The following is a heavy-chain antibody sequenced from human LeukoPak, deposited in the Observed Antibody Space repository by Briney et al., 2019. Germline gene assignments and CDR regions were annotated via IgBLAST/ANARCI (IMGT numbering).Heavy chain of an antibody. D-gene: IGHD3-10*01. Sequence: ASVKVSCKASGYTFTSYDINWVRQATGQGLEWMGWMNPNSGNTGYAQKFQGRVTMTRNTSISTAYMELSSLRSEDTAVYYCATKLWFGELPHFDYWGQGTLVTVSS. V-gene: IGHV1-8*01. J-gene: IGHJ4*02. CDR1: GYTFTSYD. CDR2: MNPNSGNT. CDR3: ATKLWFGELPHFDY.